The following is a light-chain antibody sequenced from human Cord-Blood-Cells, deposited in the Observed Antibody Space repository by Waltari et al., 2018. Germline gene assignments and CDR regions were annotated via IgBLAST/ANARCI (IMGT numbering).Light chain of an antibody. CDR1: QSISSY. CDR2: AAS. J-gene: IGKJ1*01. Sequence: DIQMTQSPSSLSASVGDRVTITCRASQSISSYLNWYQQKPGKAPKLLIYAASSVQIGVPSRFSGSGSGTDFTLTISSLQPEDFATYYCQQSYSTPRTFGQGTKVEIK. CDR3: QQSYSTPRT. V-gene: IGKV1-39*01.